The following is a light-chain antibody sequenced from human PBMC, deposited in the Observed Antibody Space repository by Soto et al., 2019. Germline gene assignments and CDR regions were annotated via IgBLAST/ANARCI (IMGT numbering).Light chain of an antibody. CDR1: QDISNY. Sequence: DIQMTQSPSSLSASVGDRVTITCQASQDISNYLNWYQQKPGKAPKLLIYDASNLETEVPSRFSGSGSGTDFTFTISSLQPEDIATYYCQQYDNLPRLTFGGGTKVEIK. V-gene: IGKV1-33*01. CDR2: DAS. J-gene: IGKJ4*01. CDR3: QQYDNLPRLT.